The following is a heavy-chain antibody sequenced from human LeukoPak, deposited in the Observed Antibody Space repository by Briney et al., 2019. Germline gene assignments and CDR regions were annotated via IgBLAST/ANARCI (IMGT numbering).Heavy chain of an antibody. CDR2: ISAYNGNT. V-gene: IGHV1-18*01. Sequence: ASVKVSCKASGGTFSSYGISWVRQAPGQGLEWMGWISAYNGNTNYAQKLQGRVTMTTDTSTSTAYMGLRSLRSDDTAVYYCARARRGVEMATIFDYWGQGTLVTVSS. CDR1: GGTFSSYG. J-gene: IGHJ4*02. D-gene: IGHD5-24*01. CDR3: ARARRGVEMATIFDY.